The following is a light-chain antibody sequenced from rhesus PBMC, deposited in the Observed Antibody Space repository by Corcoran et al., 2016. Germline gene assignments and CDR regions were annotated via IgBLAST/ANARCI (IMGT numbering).Light chain of an antibody. CDR3: MQGIQLPLT. CDR1: QSLLHSGGKPY. Sequence: DIVMTQTPLSLPVTPGEPASISCRSSQSLLHSGGKPYLYWYLQKPGQSPQLLIHEVSNRASGGPDRCSGSGAGNDVTLKISRVEAEDVGVYYCMQGIQLPLTVGGGTKVEIK. CDR2: EVS. V-gene: IGKV2-104*02. J-gene: IGKJ4*01.